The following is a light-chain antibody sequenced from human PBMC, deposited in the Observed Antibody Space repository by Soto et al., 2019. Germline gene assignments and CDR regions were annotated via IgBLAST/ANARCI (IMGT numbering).Light chain of an antibody. J-gene: IGKJ1*01. CDR3: QQYGSWT. Sequence: EIVLTQSPGTLSVSPGERATLSCRASQTSSSNNLAWYQQKPGQAPSLLIYGTSSMATGIPDRFSGSGSGTDFTLTISRLEPEDSAIYYCQQYGSWTFGQGTKV. V-gene: IGKV3-20*01. CDR2: GTS. CDR1: QTSSSNN.